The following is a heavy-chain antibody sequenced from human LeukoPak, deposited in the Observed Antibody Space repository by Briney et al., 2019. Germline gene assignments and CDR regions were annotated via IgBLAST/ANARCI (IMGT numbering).Heavy chain of an antibody. CDR2: IYSGGTT. CDR1: GFTFSGYW. CDR3: ARDKVDQFGAVVHYFDY. J-gene: IGHJ4*02. V-gene: IGHV3-66*01. D-gene: IGHD6-19*01. Sequence: GGSLRLSCAASGFTFSGYWMTWDRQAPGKVLEWLSVIYSGGTTYYADSVKGRFTISRDNSKNTVYLQMNSLRAEGTAVYYCARDKVDQFGAVVHYFDYWGQGTLVTVSS.